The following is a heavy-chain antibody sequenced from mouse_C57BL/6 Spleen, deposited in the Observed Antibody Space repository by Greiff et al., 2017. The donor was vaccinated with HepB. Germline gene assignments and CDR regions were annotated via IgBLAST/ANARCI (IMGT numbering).Heavy chain of an antibody. V-gene: IGHV1-81*01. Sequence: VQLVESGAELARPGASVKLSCKASGYTFTSYGISWVKQRTGQGLEWIGEIYPRSGNTYYNEKFKGKATLTADKSSSTAYMELRSLTSEDSAVYFCARTPYEGDAMDYWGQGTSVTVSS. CDR3: ARTPYEGDAMDY. CDR1: GYTFTSYG. CDR2: IYPRSGNT. J-gene: IGHJ4*01. D-gene: IGHD2-3*01.